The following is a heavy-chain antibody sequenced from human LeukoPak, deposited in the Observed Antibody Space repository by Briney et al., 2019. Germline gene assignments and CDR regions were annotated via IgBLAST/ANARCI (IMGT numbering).Heavy chain of an antibody. V-gene: IGHV4-59*01. CDR3: ARGEDFERYYLAY. Sequence: SETLSLTCSVSGGSIRIYYWTWIRQIPGKGLEWIGYIYYTGTTNYNPLFESRATISVDTSKNQFSLKLTSVTAADTAVYFCARGEDFERYYLAYWGQGTLVTVSS. J-gene: IGHJ4*02. CDR1: GGSIRIYY. CDR2: IYYTGTT. D-gene: IGHD3-9*01.